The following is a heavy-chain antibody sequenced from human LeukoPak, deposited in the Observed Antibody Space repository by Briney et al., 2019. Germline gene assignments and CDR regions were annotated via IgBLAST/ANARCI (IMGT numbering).Heavy chain of an antibody. D-gene: IGHD2/OR15-2a*01. J-gene: IGHJ4*02. V-gene: IGHV3-23*01. CDR3: ATYRQVLLPFES. Sequence: GGSLRLSCAASGVTLSTYAMSWVRQTPGKGLEWVAATSSSDAGTYHADSVRGRFTISRDNSKNTLYLQMNSLRAEDAAVYYCATYRQVLLPFESWGQGTLVTVSS. CDR1: GVTLSTYA. CDR2: TSSSDAGT.